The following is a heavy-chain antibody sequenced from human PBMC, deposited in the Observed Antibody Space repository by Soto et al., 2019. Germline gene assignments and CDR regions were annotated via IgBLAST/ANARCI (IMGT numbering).Heavy chain of an antibody. V-gene: IGHV3-30*18. Sequence: GGSLRLSCAASGFTFSSYGMHWVRQAPGKGLEWVAVISYDGTNIYYADSVKGRFTISRDNSKNTLYLQMNSLRAEDAAVYYCAKDRYCSGGTCLNFYGMDVWGQGTTVPSP. CDR1: GFTFSSYG. J-gene: IGHJ6*02. CDR3: AKDRYCSGGTCLNFYGMDV. CDR2: ISYDGTNI. D-gene: IGHD2-15*01.